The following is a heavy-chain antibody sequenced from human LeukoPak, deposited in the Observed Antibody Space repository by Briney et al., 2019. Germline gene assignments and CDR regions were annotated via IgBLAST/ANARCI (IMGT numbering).Heavy chain of an antibody. V-gene: IGHV4-39*01. D-gene: IGHD5-18*01. CDR2: IYYSGST. J-gene: IGHJ4*02. CDR1: GGSISSSSYC. CDR3: ASRGYSYGFLFDY. Sequence: SETLSLTCTVSGGSISSSSYCWGWIRQPPGKELEWIGSIYYSGSTYYNPSLKSRVTISVDTSKNQFSLKLSSVTAADTAVYYCASRGYSYGFLFDYWGQGTLVTVSS.